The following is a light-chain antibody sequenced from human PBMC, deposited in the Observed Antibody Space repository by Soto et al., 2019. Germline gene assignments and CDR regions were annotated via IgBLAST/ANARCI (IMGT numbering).Light chain of an antibody. V-gene: IGKV3-15*01. Sequence: EVVMTQSTATLSVSPGERATLSCRASQSVSSNLAWYQQQPGQAPRLLIYGASTRATGIPARFSGSGSGTEFTLTISSLQSEDFAVYYCQQSSTFGQGTMVDIK. J-gene: IGKJ1*01. CDR2: GAS. CDR1: QSVSSN. CDR3: QQSST.